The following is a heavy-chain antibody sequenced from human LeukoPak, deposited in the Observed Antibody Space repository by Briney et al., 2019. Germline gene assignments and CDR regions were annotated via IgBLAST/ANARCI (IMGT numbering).Heavy chain of an antibody. Sequence: GASVKVSCKASGGTFSSYAISWVRQAPGQGLEWMGGIIPIFGTANYAQKFQGRVTIIADKSTSTAYMELSSLRSEDTAVYYCARDDADSAYADGDYWGQGTLVTVSS. CDR1: GGTFSSYA. V-gene: IGHV1-69*06. CDR2: IIPIFGTA. D-gene: IGHD5-12*01. J-gene: IGHJ4*02. CDR3: ARDDADSAYADGDY.